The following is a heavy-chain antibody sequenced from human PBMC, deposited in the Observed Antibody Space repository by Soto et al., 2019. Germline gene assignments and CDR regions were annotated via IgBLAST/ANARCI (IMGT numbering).Heavy chain of an antibody. D-gene: IGHD6-13*01. CDR1: GFTFTKSV. V-gene: IGHV3-23*01. J-gene: IGHJ4*02. Sequence: TGGSLRLSCAASGFTFTKSVMSWVRQAPGKGLEWVAGIGGSGRKTYYADSVKGRFSISRDNSKNSLFLQMNSLSADDTAIYYCAKDGLSDSPSAIDYWGLGTLVTVSS. CDR2: IGGSGRKT. CDR3: AKDGLSDSPSAIDY.